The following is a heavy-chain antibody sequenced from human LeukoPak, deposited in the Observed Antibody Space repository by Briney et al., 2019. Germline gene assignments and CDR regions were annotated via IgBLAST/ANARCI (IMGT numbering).Heavy chain of an antibody. J-gene: IGHJ6*04. D-gene: IGHD3-16*01. CDR1: GGTFSSYA. V-gene: IGHV1-69*13. CDR2: IIPIFGTA. CDR3: ASLMGGYYGVDV. Sequence: ASVKVSCKASGGTFSSYAISWVRQAPGQGLEWMGGIIPIFGTANYAQKFQGRVKITADESTSTAYMELSSLRSEDTAVYYCASLMGGYYGVDVWGKGTTVTVSS.